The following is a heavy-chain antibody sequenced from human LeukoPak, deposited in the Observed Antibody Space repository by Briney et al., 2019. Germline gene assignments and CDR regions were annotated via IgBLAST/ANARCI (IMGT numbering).Heavy chain of an antibody. CDR2: FDPEDGET. D-gene: IGHD3-10*01. J-gene: IGHJ6*02. V-gene: IGHV1-24*01. CDR1: GYTLTELS. CDR3: AGGPTMARGVIFSAYYYGMDV. Sequence: ASVKVSCKVSGYTLTELSMHWVRQAPGKGLEWMGGFDPEDGETIYARKFQGRVTMTEDTSTDTAYMELSSLRSEDTAVYYCAGGPTMARGVIFSAYYYGMDVWGQGTTVTVSS.